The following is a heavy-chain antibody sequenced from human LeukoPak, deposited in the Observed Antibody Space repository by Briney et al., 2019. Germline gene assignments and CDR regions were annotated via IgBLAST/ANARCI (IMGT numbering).Heavy chain of an antibody. V-gene: IGHV4-4*07. D-gene: IGHD2-21*02. Sequence: SETLSLTCNVSGGSISSGYWMWLRQPAGKGLEWIWRIYTSGGTRYNPSLRGRVTMSAVTSKNQFSLKLSSVTAADTAVYYCARGIRVTASLLSVGFYFDDWGQGTLVTVSS. CDR1: GGSISSGY. CDR2: IYTSGGT. J-gene: IGHJ4*02. CDR3: ARGIRVTASLLSVGFYFDD.